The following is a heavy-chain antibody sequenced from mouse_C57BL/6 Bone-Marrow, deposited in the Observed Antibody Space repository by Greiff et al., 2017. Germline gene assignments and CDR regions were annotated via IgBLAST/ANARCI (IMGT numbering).Heavy chain of an antibody. Sequence: QVQLQQSGPELVRPGASVKISCKAPGYTFTSHWMQWVRQRPGQGLEWIGEIFPGSGSTYYNEKFKGKATLTVDTSSSTAYMQLSSLTSEDAAVYFCARGDDYDEGAWFADWGQGTLVTVSA. J-gene: IGHJ3*01. D-gene: IGHD2-4*01. CDR2: IFPGSGST. CDR1: GYTFTSHW. V-gene: IGHV1-56*01. CDR3: ARGDDYDEGAWFAD.